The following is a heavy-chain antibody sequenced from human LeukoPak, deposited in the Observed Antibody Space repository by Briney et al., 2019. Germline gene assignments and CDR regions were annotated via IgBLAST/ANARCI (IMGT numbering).Heavy chain of an antibody. CDR2: INPNSGNT. J-gene: IGHJ5*02. CDR3: ARGRRSSSWYRWFDP. V-gene: IGHV1-8*01. D-gene: IGHD6-13*01. CDR1: GYTFTSYD. Sequence: ASVKVSCKASGYTFTSYDINWVRQATGQGLEWMGWINPNSGNTGYAQKFQGRVTMTRNTSISTAYMELSSLRSESTAVYYCARGRRSSSWYRWFDPWGQGTLVTVSS.